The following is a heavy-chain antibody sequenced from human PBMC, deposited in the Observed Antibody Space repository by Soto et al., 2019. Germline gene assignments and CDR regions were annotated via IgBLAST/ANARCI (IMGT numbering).Heavy chain of an antibody. D-gene: IGHD3-16*02. V-gene: IGHV3-11*01. J-gene: IGHJ4*02. Sequence: QVQLVESGGGLVKPGGSLRLSCAASGFTFSDYYISWIRQAPGKGLEWVSYISDNGSTIYYADSVKGRFTISRDNAKNSLYLQMNTLRAEDTAVYYCARDIMITFGGIVVTGGFDYWGQGTLVTVSS. CDR2: ISDNGSTI. CDR1: GFTFSDYY. CDR3: ARDIMITFGGIVVTGGFDY.